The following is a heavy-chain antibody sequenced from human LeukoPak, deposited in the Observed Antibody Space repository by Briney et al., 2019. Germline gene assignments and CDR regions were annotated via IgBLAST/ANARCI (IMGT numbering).Heavy chain of an antibody. D-gene: IGHD3-16*02. V-gene: IGHV4-31*03. CDR2: IYYSGST. CDR1: GGSISSGGHY. J-gene: IGHJ4*02. Sequence: SETLSLTCTVSGGSISSGGHYWSWIRQHPGKGLEWIGYIYYSGSTYYNPSLKSRVTISVDTSKNQFSLKLSSVTAADTAVYYCARCGRVWGSYRSFYFDYWGQGTLVTVSS. CDR3: ARCGRVWGSYRSFYFDY.